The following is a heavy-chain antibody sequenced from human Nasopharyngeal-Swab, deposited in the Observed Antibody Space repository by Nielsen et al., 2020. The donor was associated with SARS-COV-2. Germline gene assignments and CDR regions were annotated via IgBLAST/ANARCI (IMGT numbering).Heavy chain of an antibody. CDR2: VNHGGGT. Sequence: GSLRLSCAVYGGSFSGHQWSWVRQTPGKGREWIGEVNHGGGTNYNPSLKSRVTISVATSKNQFSLKLTSVTAADTAVYYCARGGAGVVASPVLGLGPFYYYHFMDVWGQGTTVTVSS. D-gene: IGHD6-6*01. J-gene: IGHJ6*03. V-gene: IGHV4-34*01. CDR3: ARGGAGVVASPVLGLGPFYYYHFMDV. CDR1: GGSFSGHQ.